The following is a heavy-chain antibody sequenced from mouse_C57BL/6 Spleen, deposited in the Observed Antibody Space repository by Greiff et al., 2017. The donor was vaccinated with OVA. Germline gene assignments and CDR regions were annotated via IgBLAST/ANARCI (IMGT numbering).Heavy chain of an antibody. J-gene: IGHJ4*01. CDR1: GFTFSDYG. V-gene: IGHV5-17*01. CDR3: ARPGYGNFYYAMDY. Sequence: EVKLMESGGGLVKPGGSLKLSCAASGFTFSDYGMHWVRQAPEKGLEWVAYISSGSSTIYYADTVKGRFTISRDNAKNTLLLQMTSLRSEDTAMYYCARPGYGNFYYAMDYWGQGTSVTVSS. CDR2: ISSGSSTI. D-gene: IGHD2-10*02.